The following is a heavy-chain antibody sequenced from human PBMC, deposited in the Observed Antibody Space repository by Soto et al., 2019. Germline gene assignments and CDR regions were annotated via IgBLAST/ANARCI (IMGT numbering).Heavy chain of an antibody. V-gene: IGHV1-69*13. D-gene: IGHD6-13*01. CDR2: IIPMFGTT. Sequence: ASVKVSFKTCGGTFSRHAINWLRQAPGQGLEWMGGIIPMFGTTNYAQKFKGRVTISADESTSTAYVELSSLRSEDAAVYYCARAAIHGSSWYFWFDPWGQGTLVTVSS. J-gene: IGHJ5*02. CDR3: ARAAIHGSSWYFWFDP. CDR1: GGTFSRHA.